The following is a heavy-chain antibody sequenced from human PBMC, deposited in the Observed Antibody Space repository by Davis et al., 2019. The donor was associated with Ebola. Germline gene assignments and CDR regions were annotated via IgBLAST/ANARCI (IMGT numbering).Heavy chain of an antibody. J-gene: IGHJ4*02. V-gene: IGHV1-69*02. CDR1: GGTFSSYT. CDR2: IIPILGIA. D-gene: IGHD4-11*01. Sequence: AASVKVSCKASGGTFSSYTISWVRQAPGQGLEWMGRIIPILGIANYAQKFQGRVTITADKSTSTAYMELSSLRSEDTAVYYCARSYDYNPFDLWGQGTLVTVSS. CDR3: ARSYDYNPFDL.